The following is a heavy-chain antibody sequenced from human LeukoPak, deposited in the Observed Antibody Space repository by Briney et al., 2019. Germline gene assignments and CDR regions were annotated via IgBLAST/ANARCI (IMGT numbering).Heavy chain of an antibody. V-gene: IGHV3-23*01. CDR3: AKDLNWGGR. J-gene: IGHJ4*02. D-gene: IGHD7-27*01. CDR1: GFTFSTVA. CDR2: ISGSGVT. Sequence: GGSLRFSCAASGFTFSTVAMTWVRQAPGKGLEWVSGISGSGVTDYADSVKGRFTISRVNSKNTVYLQINSLRAEDTAVYYCAKDLNWGGRWGQGTLVTVSS.